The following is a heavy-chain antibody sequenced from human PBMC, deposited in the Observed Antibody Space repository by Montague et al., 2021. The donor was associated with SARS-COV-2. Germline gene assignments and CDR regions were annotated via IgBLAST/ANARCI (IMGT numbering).Heavy chain of an antibody. V-gene: IGHV4-59*11. CDR3: ARLPPNGRWYLDL. D-gene: IGHD2-8*01. CDR1: GGSISSHY. J-gene: IGHJ2*01. Sequence: SETLSLTCTVSGGSISSHYWTWIRQPPGKGLEWIGYIYYTGSTNYNPSLKSRVAISVDTSKNQFSLSLRSVTAADTALYYCARLPPNGRWYLDLWGRGPWSLSPQ. CDR2: IYYTGST.